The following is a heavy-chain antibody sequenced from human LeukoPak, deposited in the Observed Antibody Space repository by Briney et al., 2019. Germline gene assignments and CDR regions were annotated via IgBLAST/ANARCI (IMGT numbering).Heavy chain of an antibody. D-gene: IGHD6-19*01. Sequence: ASGKVSCKASGYTFTGYYMHWVRQAPGQGLEWMGRINPNSGGTNYAQKFQGRVTMTRDTSISTAYMELSRLRSDDTAVYYCARTAYSGWDYYYYMDVWGKGTTVTVSS. CDR3: ARTAYSGWDYYYYMDV. J-gene: IGHJ6*03. V-gene: IGHV1-2*06. CDR2: INPNSGGT. CDR1: GYTFTGYY.